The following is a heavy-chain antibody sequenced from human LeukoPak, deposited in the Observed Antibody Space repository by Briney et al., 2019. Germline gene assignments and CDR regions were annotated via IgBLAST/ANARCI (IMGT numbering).Heavy chain of an antibody. J-gene: IGHJ4*02. D-gene: IGHD5-24*01. Sequence: AAVKVSCKTSGYAFTIYGFGWVREAPGQGLEWMGWISAYDGNTRYAQNLQVRVTMTTHSSTSTTYMELRSLRPDHTAVYYCARDPPGDGYNRGDYWGQGTLLTVSS. CDR3: ARDPPGDGYNRGDY. CDR1: GYAFTIYG. V-gene: IGHV1-18*01. CDR2: ISAYDGNT.